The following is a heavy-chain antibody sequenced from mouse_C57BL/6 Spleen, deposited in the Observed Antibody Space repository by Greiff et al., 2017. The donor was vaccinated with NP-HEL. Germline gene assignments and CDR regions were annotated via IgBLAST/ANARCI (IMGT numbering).Heavy chain of an antibody. CDR1: GYTFTSYW. J-gene: IGHJ1*03. CDR2: INPSNGGT. CDR3: ARESNYGYFDV. Sequence: QVHVKQPGTELVKPGASVKLSCKASGYTFTSYWMHWVKQRPGQGLEWIGNINPSNGGTNYNEKFKSKATLTVDKSSSTAYMQLSSLTSEDSAVYYCARESNYGYFDVWGTGTTVTVSS. D-gene: IGHD2-5*01. V-gene: IGHV1-53*01.